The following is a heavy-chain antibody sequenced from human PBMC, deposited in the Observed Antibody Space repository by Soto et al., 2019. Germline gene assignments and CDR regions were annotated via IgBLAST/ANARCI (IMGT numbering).Heavy chain of an antibody. V-gene: IGHV4-59*08. Sequence: SETLSLTCTVSCGAISTYCWSWIRQPPGNGLYCIGYIHYSVITNXXPSLKSRXXISIDTSKSQXSLKLXAVSAAYTAVYYCERQGYGDYHIDSWRQGTLVTXSS. D-gene: IGHD4-17*01. CDR3: ERQGYGDYHIDS. CDR1: CGAISTYC. J-gene: IGHJ4*02. CDR2: IHYSVIT.